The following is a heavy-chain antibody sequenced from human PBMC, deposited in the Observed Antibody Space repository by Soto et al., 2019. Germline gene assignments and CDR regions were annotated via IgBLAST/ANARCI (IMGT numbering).Heavy chain of an antibody. CDR2: ISGGGDNT. CDR3: AKERLARGFDY. V-gene: IGHV3-23*01. Sequence: EVQLLDSGGGLVQPGGSLRLSCEASGFTFSNYAMNWVRQAPGKGLEWVLGISGGGDNTYYADSVKGRFTISRDNSKNTVFLQMNSQRAEDTAVYYCAKERLARGFDYWGQGTLVTVSS. J-gene: IGHJ4*02. CDR1: GFTFSNYA.